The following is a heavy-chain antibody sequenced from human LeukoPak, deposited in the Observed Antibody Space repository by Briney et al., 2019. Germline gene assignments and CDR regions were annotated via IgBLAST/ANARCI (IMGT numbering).Heavy chain of an antibody. J-gene: IGHJ6*03. CDR2: IYTSGST. D-gene: IGHD4-11*01. Sequence: PSETLSLTCTVSGGSISSGSYYWSWIRQPAGKGLEWIGRIYTSGSTNYNPSLKSRVTISVDTSKNQFPLKLSSVTAADTAVYYCARATVTYYMDVWGKGTTVTVSS. CDR1: GGSISSGSYY. V-gene: IGHV4-61*02. CDR3: ARATVTYYMDV.